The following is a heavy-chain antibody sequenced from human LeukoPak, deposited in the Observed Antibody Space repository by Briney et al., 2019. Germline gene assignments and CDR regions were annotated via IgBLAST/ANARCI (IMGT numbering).Heavy chain of an antibody. CDR3: ARGAYCSSASCYPGAFDI. V-gene: IGHV1-18*01. Sequence: GASVKVSCKASGYTFTSYAMHWVRQAPGQGLEWMGWISAYNGYTNYAQKLQGRVTMTTDTSTSTAHMELRSLRSDDTAVYYCARGAYCSSASCYPGAFDIWGQGTMVAVSS. CDR1: GYTFTSYA. J-gene: IGHJ3*02. CDR2: ISAYNGYT. D-gene: IGHD2-2*01.